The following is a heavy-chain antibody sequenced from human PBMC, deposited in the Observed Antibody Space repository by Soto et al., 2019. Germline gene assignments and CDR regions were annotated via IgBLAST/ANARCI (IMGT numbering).Heavy chain of an antibody. D-gene: IGHD3-22*01. CDR1: GFTFSSYS. Sequence: EVQLVESGGGLVQPGGSLRLSCAASGFTFSSYSMNWVRQAPGKGLEWVSYISSSSSTIYYADSVKGRFTISRDNAKNSXHLQMNSLRDEDTAVYYCARGDNDSSGYYSLNWFDPWGQGTLVTVSS. CDR2: ISSSSSTI. J-gene: IGHJ5*02. V-gene: IGHV3-48*02. CDR3: ARGDNDSSGYYSLNWFDP.